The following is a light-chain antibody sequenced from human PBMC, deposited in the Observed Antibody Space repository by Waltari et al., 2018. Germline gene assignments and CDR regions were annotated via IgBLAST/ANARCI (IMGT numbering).Light chain of an antibody. CDR1: QSIRTS. CDR3: QQYDNWPPWT. J-gene: IGKJ1*01. Sequence: EIVMTQSPATLSVSPGERATLSCRASQSIRTSLAWYQQTPGQPPRLLIYGASTRATGIPARFSGSGSGTEFTLTISILQSEDFAVYYCQQYDNWPPWTFGPGTRVEVK. CDR2: GAS. V-gene: IGKV3-15*01.